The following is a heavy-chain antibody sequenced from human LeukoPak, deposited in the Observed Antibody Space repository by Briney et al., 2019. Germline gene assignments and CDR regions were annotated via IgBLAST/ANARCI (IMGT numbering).Heavy chain of an antibody. CDR2: INPSGGST. CDR1: GYTFTSYY. V-gene: IGHV1-46*01. CDR3: GVYCSSTSCYPRDAFDI. Sequence: ASVKVSCKASGYTFTSYYMHWVRQAPGQGLEWMGIINPSGGSTSYAQKFQGRVTMTRDTSTSTVYMELSSLRSEDTAVYYCGVYCSSTSCYPRDAFDIWGQGAMVTVSS. J-gene: IGHJ3*02. D-gene: IGHD2-2*01.